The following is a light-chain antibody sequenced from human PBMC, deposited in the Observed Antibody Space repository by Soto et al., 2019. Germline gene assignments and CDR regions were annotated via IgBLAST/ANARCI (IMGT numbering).Light chain of an antibody. CDR3: QQSYSTLSIT. V-gene: IGKV1-39*01. CDR1: QAIRND. Sequence: DIQMTQSPTSLSASVGDRVTITCRASQAIRNDLGWYQQKPAKAPKRLIYAASSLQSGVPSRFSGSGSGTDFTLTISSLQPEDFATYYCQQSYSTLSITFGQGTRLEIK. J-gene: IGKJ5*01. CDR2: AAS.